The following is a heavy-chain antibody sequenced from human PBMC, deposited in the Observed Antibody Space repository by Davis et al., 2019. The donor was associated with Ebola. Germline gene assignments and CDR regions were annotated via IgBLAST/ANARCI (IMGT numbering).Heavy chain of an antibody. CDR1: GITFNACA. D-gene: IGHD3-22*01. J-gene: IGHJ5*02. V-gene: IGHV3-9*01. CDR3: TRRYYDTSGYPFDL. CDR2: ISLNSGSI. Sequence: GGSLRLSCAASGITFNACAMHWVRRAPGKGLEWVSGISLNSGSIDYADSVKGRFTITRDNAKNALYLQMDTLRAEDTAVYYCTRRYYDTSGYPFDLWGQGTLVTVSS.